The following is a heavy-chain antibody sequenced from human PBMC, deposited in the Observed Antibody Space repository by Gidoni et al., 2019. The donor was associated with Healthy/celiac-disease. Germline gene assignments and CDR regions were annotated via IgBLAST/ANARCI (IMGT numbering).Heavy chain of an antibody. CDR2: ISSDGSST. CDR1: AVTFRRYW. Sequence: EVQLVESGGGLVQPGGSTRLACSSCAVTFRRYWRPWVRQAPGKGLWWVSRISSDGSSTSYADSVKGRFTISRDNAKNTLYLQMNSLRAEDTAVYYCAKSGVDYGGNYLFDPWGQGTLVTVSS. D-gene: IGHD4-17*01. V-gene: IGHV3-74*01. CDR3: AKSGVDYGGNYLFDP. J-gene: IGHJ5*02.